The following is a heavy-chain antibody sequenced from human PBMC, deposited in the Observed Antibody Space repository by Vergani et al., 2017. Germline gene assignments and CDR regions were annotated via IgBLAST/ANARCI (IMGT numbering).Heavy chain of an antibody. CDR2: INPNSGGT. CDR3: ARGAEEYSNYENYFDY. V-gene: IGHV1-2*02. Sequence: QVQLVQSGAEVKKPGASVKVSCKASGYTFTGYYMHWVRQAPGQGLEWMGWINPNSGGTNYAQKFQGRVTMTRDTSISTAYMELSGLRSDDTAVYYCARGAEEYSNYENYFDYWGQGTLVTVSS. CDR1: GYTFTGYY. J-gene: IGHJ4*02. D-gene: IGHD4-11*01.